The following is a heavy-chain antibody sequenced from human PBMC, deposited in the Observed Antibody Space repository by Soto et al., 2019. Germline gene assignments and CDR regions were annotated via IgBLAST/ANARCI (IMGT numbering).Heavy chain of an antibody. CDR2: ISSSSSYI. CDR3: ARDSSSWYSDAFDI. J-gene: IGHJ3*02. Sequence: GGSLRLSCAASGFTFSSYSMNWVRQAPGKGLEWVSSISSSSSYIYYADSVKGRFTISRDNAKNSLYLQMNSLRAEDTAVYYCARDSSSWYSDAFDIWGQGTMVTVSS. V-gene: IGHV3-21*01. D-gene: IGHD6-13*01. CDR1: GFTFSSYS.